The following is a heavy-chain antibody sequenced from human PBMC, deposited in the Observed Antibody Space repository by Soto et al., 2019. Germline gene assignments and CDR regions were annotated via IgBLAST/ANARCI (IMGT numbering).Heavy chain of an antibody. D-gene: IGHD3-3*01. CDR3: AKDLRFEGY. V-gene: IGHV3-9*01. CDR2: ISWNSGSI. Sequence: EVQLVESGGGLVQPGRSLRLSCAASGFTFDDYAMHWARQAPGKGLEWVSGISWNSGSIGYADSVKGRFTISRDNAKNSLYLQMNSLRAEDTALYYCAKDLRFEGYWGQGTLVTVSS. CDR1: GFTFDDYA. J-gene: IGHJ4*02.